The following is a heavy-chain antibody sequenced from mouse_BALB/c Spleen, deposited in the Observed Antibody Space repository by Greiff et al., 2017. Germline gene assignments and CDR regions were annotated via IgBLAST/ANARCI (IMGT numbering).Heavy chain of an antibody. D-gene: IGHD2-14*01. CDR2: INPSNGRT. CDR1: GYTFTSYW. V-gene: IGHV1S81*02. J-gene: IGHJ4*01. Sequence: QVQLQQPGAELVKPGASVKLSCKASGYTFTSYWMHWVKQRPGQGLEWIGEINPSNGRTNYNEKFKSKATLTVDNSSSTAYMQLSSLTSEDSAVYYCARSTGYRYALYAMDYWGQGTSVTVSS. CDR3: ARSTGYRYALYAMDY.